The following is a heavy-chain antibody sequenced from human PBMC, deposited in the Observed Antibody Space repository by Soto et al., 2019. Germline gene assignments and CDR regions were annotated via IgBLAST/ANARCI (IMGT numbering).Heavy chain of an antibody. CDR1: EFTFSSYS. V-gene: IGHV3-48*04. Sequence: EVQLVESGGGLIQPGGSLRLSCAASEFTFSSYSMNWVRQAPGKGLEWVSYISGGSISSTIYYADSAKGRFTISRGNAKTSLYLQMNSRRAVDTAVYYCASGDFDLWGRGTLVTVSS. CDR3: ASGDFDL. CDR2: ISGGSISSTI. J-gene: IGHJ2*01.